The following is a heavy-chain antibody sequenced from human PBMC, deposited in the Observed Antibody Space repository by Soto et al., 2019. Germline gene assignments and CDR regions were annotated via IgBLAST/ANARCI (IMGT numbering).Heavy chain of an antibody. CDR3: ARTPRIGDGYNFGAFDI. CDR1: GFTFSSYE. J-gene: IGHJ3*02. V-gene: IGHV3-48*03. Sequence: GGSLRLSCAASGFTFSSYEMNWVRQAPGKGLEWVSYISSSGSTIYYADSVKGRFTISRDNAKNSLYLQMNSLRAEDTAVYYCARTPRIGDGYNFGAFDIRGQGTMVTVSS. CDR2: ISSSGSTI. D-gene: IGHD5-12*01.